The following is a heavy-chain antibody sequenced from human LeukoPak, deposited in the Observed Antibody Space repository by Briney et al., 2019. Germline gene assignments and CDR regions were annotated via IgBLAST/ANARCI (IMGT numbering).Heavy chain of an antibody. D-gene: IGHD3-10*01. Sequence: PSETLSLTCTVSGGSITNYYWTWIRQPPGKGLEWIGYIFYTGSDNSNYNPSLRSRVTISIDTSKNQFSLKLSSVTAADTAVYYCARGDGRGVPLYYFDYWGQGTLVTVSS. V-gene: IGHV4-59*01. CDR1: GGSITNYY. CDR2: IFYTGSDNS. J-gene: IGHJ4*02. CDR3: ARGDGRGVPLYYFDY.